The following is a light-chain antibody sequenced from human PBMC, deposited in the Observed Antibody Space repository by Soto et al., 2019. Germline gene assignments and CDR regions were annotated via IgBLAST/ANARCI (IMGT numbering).Light chain of an antibody. V-gene: IGKV1-5*03. J-gene: IGKJ5*01. Sequence: EIQITQSPSTLSASVGDRVTITCRPSQSISTWLAWYQQKPGKAPKLLVYKASSLESGVPSRFSGSGSGTEFTLTINSLQADDFATYYCQQHNSCSITFGQGTLLKI. CDR1: QSISTW. CDR3: QQHNSCSIT. CDR2: KAS.